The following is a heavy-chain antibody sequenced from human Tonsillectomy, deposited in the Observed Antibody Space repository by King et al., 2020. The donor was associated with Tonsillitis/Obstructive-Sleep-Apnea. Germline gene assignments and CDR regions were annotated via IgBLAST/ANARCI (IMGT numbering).Heavy chain of an antibody. D-gene: IGHD1-26*01. V-gene: IGHV4-39*01. Sequence: QLQESGPGLVKPSETLSLTCTVSGGSISSSSYYWGWIRQPPGKGLEWIGSVYYSGSTYYNPSLRSRVTVSVDTSKNQFSLKLSSVTAADTAVYYCARPLRSGSYYFDYWGQGTLVTVSS. CDR3: ARPLRSGSYYFDY. CDR1: GGSISSSSYY. CDR2: VYYSGST. J-gene: IGHJ4*02.